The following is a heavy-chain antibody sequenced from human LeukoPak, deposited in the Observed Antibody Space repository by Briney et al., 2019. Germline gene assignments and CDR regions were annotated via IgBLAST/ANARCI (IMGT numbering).Heavy chain of an antibody. V-gene: IGHV1-69*04. CDR2: IIPILGIA. Sequence: SVKVSCKASGGTFSSYAISWVRQAPGQGLEWMGRIIPILGIANYAQKFQGRVTITADKSTSTAYMELSSLRSEDTAVYYCARAHYYDSKSSWFDYWGQGTLVTVSS. CDR3: ARAHYYDSKSSWFDY. D-gene: IGHD3-22*01. J-gene: IGHJ4*02. CDR1: GGTFSSYA.